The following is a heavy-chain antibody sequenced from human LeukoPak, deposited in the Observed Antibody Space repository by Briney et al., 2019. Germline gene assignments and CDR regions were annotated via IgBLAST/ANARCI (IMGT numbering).Heavy chain of an antibody. Sequence: PGRSVTLSYAAAGLTFSDYAMNWVSQPPGEGLEWVSYISGSSTTIYYADSVKGRFTISRDNAKNSLYLQMASLRAEATAVYYCVTRFGYWGQGTLVTVSS. V-gene: IGHV3-48*01. J-gene: IGHJ4*02. CDR3: VTRFGY. CDR2: ISGSSTTI. CDR1: GLTFSDYA.